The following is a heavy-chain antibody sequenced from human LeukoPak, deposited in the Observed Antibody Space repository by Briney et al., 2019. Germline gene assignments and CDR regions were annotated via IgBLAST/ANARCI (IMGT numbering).Heavy chain of an antibody. CDR3: ARVVGSGPPNYYCYYGMDV. J-gene: IGHJ6*02. V-gene: IGHV1-2*02. CDR1: EYTFSAYY. Sequence: ASVKVSCKASEYTFSAYYMHWVRQAPGQGLEWMGWINPNSGGTNYAQKFQGRVTMTRDTSISTAYMELSRLRSDDTAVYYCARVVGSGPPNYYCYYGMDVWGQGTTVTVSS. D-gene: IGHD6-19*01. CDR2: INPNSGGT.